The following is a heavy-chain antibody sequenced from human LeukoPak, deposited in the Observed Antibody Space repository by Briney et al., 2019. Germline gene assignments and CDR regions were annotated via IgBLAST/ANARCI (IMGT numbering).Heavy chain of an antibody. D-gene: IGHD2-2*01. CDR2: ISWNGGST. Sequence: GGSLRLSCAASDGMSWVRQAPGKGLEWVSGISWNGGSTGYADSVKGRFTISRDNAKNSLYLQMNSLRAEDTALYYCARDSGLGYCSSTSCRPGYWGQGTLVTVSS. CDR3: ARDSGLGYCSSTSCRPGY. CDR1: DG. J-gene: IGHJ4*02. V-gene: IGHV3-20*04.